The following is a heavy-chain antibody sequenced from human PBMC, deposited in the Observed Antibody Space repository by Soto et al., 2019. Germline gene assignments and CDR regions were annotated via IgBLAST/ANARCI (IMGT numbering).Heavy chain of an antibody. J-gene: IGHJ5*02. CDR3: ARDRAIAYSGFDP. V-gene: IGHV3-74*01. CDR1: GFTFSSYW. CDR2: INSDGSST. D-gene: IGHD2-2*02. Sequence: EVQLVESGGGLVQPGGSLRLSCAASGFTFSSYWMHWVRQAPGKGLVWVSRINSDGSSTSYADSVKGRFTISRDNAKNALYLQMNSLGVEDTAVYYCARDRAIAYSGFDPWGQGTLVTVSS.